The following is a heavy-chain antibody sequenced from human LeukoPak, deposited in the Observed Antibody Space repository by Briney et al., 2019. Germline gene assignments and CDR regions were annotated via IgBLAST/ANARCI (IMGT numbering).Heavy chain of an antibody. V-gene: IGHV3-21*01. Sequence: GGSLRLSCAASGFTFSSYSMNWVRQAPGKGLEWVSSISSSSSYIYYADSVKSRFTISRDNAKNSLYLQMNSPRAEDTAMYYCARDVLGKNYWGQGTLVTVSS. CDR2: ISSSSSYI. CDR3: ARDVLGKNY. J-gene: IGHJ4*02. CDR1: GFTFSSYS. D-gene: IGHD7-27*01.